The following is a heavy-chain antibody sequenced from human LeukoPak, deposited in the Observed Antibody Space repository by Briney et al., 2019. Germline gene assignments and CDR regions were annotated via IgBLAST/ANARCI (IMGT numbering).Heavy chain of an antibody. Sequence: SETLSLTCTVSGGSISSSSYYWGWIRQPPGKGLEWIGEINHSGSTNYNPSLKSRVTISVDTSKNQFSLKLSSVTVADTAVYYCARSPADYYDSRNFDYWGQGTLVTVSS. CDR2: INHSGST. J-gene: IGHJ4*02. D-gene: IGHD3-22*01. CDR3: ARSPADYYDSRNFDY. CDR1: GGSISSSSYY. V-gene: IGHV4-39*07.